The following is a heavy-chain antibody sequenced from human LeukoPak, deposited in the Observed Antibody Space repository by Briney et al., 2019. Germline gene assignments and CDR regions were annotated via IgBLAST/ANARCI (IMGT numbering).Heavy chain of an antibody. Sequence: SETLSLTCTVSGGSISSYYWSWIRQPPGKGLEWIGYIYYSGSTNYNPSLKSRVTISVDTSKNQFSLKLSSVTAADTAVYYCARGGIGYSYVYYFDYWGQGTLVTVSS. D-gene: IGHD5-18*01. V-gene: IGHV4-59*08. CDR2: IYYSGST. J-gene: IGHJ4*02. CDR1: GGSISSYY. CDR3: ARGGIGYSYVYYFDY.